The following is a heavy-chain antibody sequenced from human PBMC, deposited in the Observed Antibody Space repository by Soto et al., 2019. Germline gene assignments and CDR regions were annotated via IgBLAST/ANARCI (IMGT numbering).Heavy chain of an antibody. CDR1: GGSISSYY. V-gene: IGHV4-59*01. J-gene: IGHJ6*02. D-gene: IGHD3-9*01. Sequence: PSETLSLTCTVSGGSISSYYWSWIRQPPGKGLEWIGYIYYSGSTNYNPSLKSRVTISVDTSKNQFSLKLSSVTAADTAVYYCAIAGGYDILTGYSVHYGMDVWGQGTTVTVSS. CDR2: IYYSGST. CDR3: AIAGGYDILTGYSVHYGMDV.